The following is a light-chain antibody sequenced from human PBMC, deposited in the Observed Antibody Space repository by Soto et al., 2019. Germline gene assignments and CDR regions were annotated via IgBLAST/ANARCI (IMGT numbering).Light chain of an antibody. J-gene: IGKJ2*01. CDR3: QQYGPSYT. V-gene: IGKV3-20*01. CDR1: QSVSNNY. CDR2: GAF. Sequence: EIVLTQSPGTLSLSPGERATLSCRASQSVSNNYLAWYQQKPGQAPRLLIYGAFIRATGIPDRFSGSGSGTDFTLTISRLEPDDFAVYYCQQYGPSYTFGQGTKVEI.